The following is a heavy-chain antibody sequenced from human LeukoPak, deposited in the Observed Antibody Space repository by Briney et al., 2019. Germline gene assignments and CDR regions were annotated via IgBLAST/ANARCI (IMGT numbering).Heavy chain of an antibody. Sequence: PSETLSLSCAVYGESFSSYYWSWIRQPPGKGLDWIGEINHSGSTNYNPSLKSRVTISVDTSKNQFSLKLSSVTAADTAVYYCARMYYGSGSYYMKRRFDPWGQGTLVTVSS. J-gene: IGHJ5*02. V-gene: IGHV4-34*01. D-gene: IGHD3-10*01. CDR3: ARMYYGSGSYYMKRRFDP. CDR2: INHSGST. CDR1: GESFSSYY.